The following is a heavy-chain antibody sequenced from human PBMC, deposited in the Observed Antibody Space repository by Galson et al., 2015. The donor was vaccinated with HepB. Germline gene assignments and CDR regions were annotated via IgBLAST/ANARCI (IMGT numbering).Heavy chain of an antibody. Sequence: SLRLSCAASGFTVSSNYMSWVRQAPGKGLEWVSAISVSGGSTYYADSVKGRFTISRDNSKYTLYVQINSLRAEDTAVYYCAKDRHYYDSSGYYYLYFDYWGQGTLVTVSS. J-gene: IGHJ4*02. CDR1: GFTVSSNY. CDR3: AKDRHYYDSSGYYYLYFDY. V-gene: IGHV3-23*01. D-gene: IGHD3-22*01. CDR2: ISVSGGST.